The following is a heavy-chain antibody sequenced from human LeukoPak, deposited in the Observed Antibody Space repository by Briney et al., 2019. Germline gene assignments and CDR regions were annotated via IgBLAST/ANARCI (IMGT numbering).Heavy chain of an antibody. CDR3: ARGGLGYCSGGSCPLLDP. Sequence: SETLSLTCTVSGGSISSYYWSWIRQPAGKGLEWIGRTYTSGSTNYNPSLKSRVTMSVDTSKNQFSLKLSSVTAADTAVYYCARGGLGYCSGGSCPLLDPWGQGTLVTVSS. CDR2: TYTSGST. V-gene: IGHV4-4*07. CDR1: GGSISSYY. J-gene: IGHJ5*02. D-gene: IGHD2-15*01.